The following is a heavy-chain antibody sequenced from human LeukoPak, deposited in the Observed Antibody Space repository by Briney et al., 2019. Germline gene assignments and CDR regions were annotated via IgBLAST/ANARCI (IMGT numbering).Heavy chain of an antibody. V-gene: IGHV3-7*01. CDR1: GFTFSSYW. CDR3: ARVGKKYGDDNRGYRDSDY. CDR2: IKQDGSEK. J-gene: IGHJ4*02. Sequence: GGSLRLSCVASGFTFSSYWMNWVRQAPGKGLEWVANIKQDGSEKYYVDSVKGRFTISRDNAKNSLYLQMNSLGAEDTAVYYCARVGKKYGDDNRGYRDSDYWGQGTLVTVSS. D-gene: IGHD3-22*01.